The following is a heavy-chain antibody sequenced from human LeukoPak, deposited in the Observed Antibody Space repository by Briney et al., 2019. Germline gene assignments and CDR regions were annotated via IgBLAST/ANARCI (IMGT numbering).Heavy chain of an antibody. CDR3: AREGGDYYYYYGMDV. CDR2: IYSGGST. D-gene: IGHD4-17*01. V-gene: IGHV3-53*01. CDR1: GFTVSSNY. J-gene: IGHJ6*02. Sequence: GGSLRLSCAASGFTVSSNYMSWVRQAPGKGLEWVSVIYSGGSTYYADSVKGRSTISRDNSKNTLYLQMNSLRAEDTAVYYCAREGGDYYYYYGMDVWGQGTTVTVSS.